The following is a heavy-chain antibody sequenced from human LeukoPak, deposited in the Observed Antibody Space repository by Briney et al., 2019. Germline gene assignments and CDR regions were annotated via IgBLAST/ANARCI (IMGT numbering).Heavy chain of an antibody. CDR2: IIPIFGTA. J-gene: IGHJ4*02. Sequence: GASVKVSCKASGGTFNSYAISWVRQAPGQGLEWMGGIIPIFGTANYAQKFQGRVTITTDESTSTAYMELSSLRSEDTAVYYCARDLGGGGSSYFDYWGQGTLVTVSS. CDR1: GGTFNSYA. CDR3: ARDLGGGGSSYFDY. V-gene: IGHV1-69*05. D-gene: IGHD2-15*01.